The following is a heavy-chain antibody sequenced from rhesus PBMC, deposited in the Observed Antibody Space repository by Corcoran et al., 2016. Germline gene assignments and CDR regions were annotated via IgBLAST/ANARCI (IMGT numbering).Heavy chain of an antibody. V-gene: IGHV3S4*01. CDR2: ISSAISYI. D-gene: IGHD6-19*01. CDR3: TRGIAADSVLFDY. CDR1: GFTFSDYY. Sequence: EVQLVESGGGLVQPGGSLRLSCAASGFTFSDYYMSWVRQARGKGLEWVTSISSAISYIYYADSVKGRFTISRDNAKNSLSLQMNSLKTEDTAVYYCTRGIAADSVLFDYWGQGVLVTVSS. J-gene: IGHJ4*01.